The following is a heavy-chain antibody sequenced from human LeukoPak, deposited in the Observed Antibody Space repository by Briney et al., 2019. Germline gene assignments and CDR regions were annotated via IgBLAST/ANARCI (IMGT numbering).Heavy chain of an antibody. CDR1: GFIFSNYY. CDR2: INGDGTNV. J-gene: IGHJ4*02. CDR3: GRGKSPAAVDD. Sequence: GGSLRLSCAASGFIFSNYYMHWVRQASGKGLVWVSHINGDGTNVNYADSVKGRFTISRDNAKNTLYLQMNSLRVEDTALYYCGRGKSPAAVDDWGQGTLVTVSS. V-gene: IGHV3-74*01. D-gene: IGHD2-2*01.